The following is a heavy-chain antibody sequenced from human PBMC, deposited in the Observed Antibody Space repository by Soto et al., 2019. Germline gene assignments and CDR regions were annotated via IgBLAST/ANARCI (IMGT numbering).Heavy chain of an antibody. CDR2: ISGSGDST. CDR1: GFTFSSHA. CDR3: AKGVPGIAVAGTGYFQH. J-gene: IGHJ1*01. D-gene: IGHD6-19*01. V-gene: IGHV3-23*01. Sequence: GALRLSCAASGFTFSSHAMSWVRQAPGKGLEWVSGISGSGDSTYYADSVKGRFTISRDNSKNTLYLQMNSLRAEDTAVYYCAKGVPGIAVAGTGYFQHWGQGTLVTVSS.